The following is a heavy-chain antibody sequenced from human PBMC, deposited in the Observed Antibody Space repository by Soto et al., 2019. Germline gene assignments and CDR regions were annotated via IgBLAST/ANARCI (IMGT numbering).Heavy chain of an antibody. D-gene: IGHD3-22*01. V-gene: IGHV1-46*03. CDR1: GYTFTSYY. Sequence: ASVKVSCKASGYTFTSYYMHWVRQAPGQGLEWMGIINPSGGSTSYAQKFQGRVTMTRDTSTSTVYMELSSLRSEDTAVYYCARDFPDSSGYSPPSNWFDPWGQGTLVTVSS. J-gene: IGHJ5*02. CDR2: INPSGGST. CDR3: ARDFPDSSGYSPPSNWFDP.